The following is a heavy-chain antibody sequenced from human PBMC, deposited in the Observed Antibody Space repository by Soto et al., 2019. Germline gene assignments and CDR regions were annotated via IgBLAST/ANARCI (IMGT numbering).Heavy chain of an antibody. Sequence: EVQLVQSGAEVKKPGESLKISCQTSGYSFTTYWIAWFRQMPGKGLEWVGIMHPGDSDTRYSPSFEGHITISADKSISTAYLQWSSLKASGTATYYCAAIFRSKGASWGQGTLVTVSS. V-gene: IGHV5-51*03. CDR3: AAIFRSKGAS. D-gene: IGHD3-3*01. CDR2: MHPGDSDT. J-gene: IGHJ4*02. CDR1: GYSFTTYW.